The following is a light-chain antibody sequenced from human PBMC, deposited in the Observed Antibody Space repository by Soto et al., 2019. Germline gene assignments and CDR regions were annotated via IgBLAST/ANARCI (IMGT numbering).Light chain of an antibody. Sequence: DIQMTQSPSTLSASVGDRVTITCRASQSISGSLAWYQQKPGKAPKLLIYEAPNLKSGVPSRFSGSGSGTEYTRTISSLQPDDFESYYCQQYNGYWSFGQGTMVEIK. CDR3: QQYNGYWS. J-gene: IGKJ1*01. V-gene: IGKV1-5*03. CDR1: QSISGS. CDR2: EAP.